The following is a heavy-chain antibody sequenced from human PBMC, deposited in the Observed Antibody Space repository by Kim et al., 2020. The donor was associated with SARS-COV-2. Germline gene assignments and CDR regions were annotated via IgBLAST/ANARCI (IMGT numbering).Heavy chain of an antibody. D-gene: IGHD1-26*01. CDR2: ISPFNGNT. J-gene: IGHJ4*02. V-gene: IGHV1-18*01. Sequence: ASVKVSCKTSGYTFDTYAIDWVRQAPGQGLEWMGWISPFNGNTHYAQKFEGRVSLTTDTSTSTAYMELRGLRSDDTAVYYCGTDRKQGIVDVWGQGTLIAVSS. CDR3: GTDRKQGIVDV. CDR1: GYTFDTYA.